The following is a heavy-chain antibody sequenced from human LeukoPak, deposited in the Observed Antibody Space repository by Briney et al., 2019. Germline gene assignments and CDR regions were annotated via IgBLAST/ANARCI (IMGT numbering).Heavy chain of an antibody. Sequence: GGSLTLSCAASGFTFSNYAMSWVRQAPGKGLEWVSVIRGSGGTTYSADSVKGRFTISRDNSKNTLYLQMNNLRAEDTAAYYCARERGSSGGNTNGYFDYWGQGALVTVSS. CDR2: IRGSGGTT. J-gene: IGHJ4*02. D-gene: IGHD4-23*01. CDR3: ARERGSSGGNTNGYFDY. V-gene: IGHV3-23*01. CDR1: GFTFSNYA.